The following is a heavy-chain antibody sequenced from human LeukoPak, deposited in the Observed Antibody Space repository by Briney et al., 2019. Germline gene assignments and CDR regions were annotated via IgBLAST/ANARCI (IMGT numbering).Heavy chain of an antibody. Sequence: SETLSLTCTVSGGSISSGDYYWNWIRQPAGKGLEWIGRVYGSGSTNYSPSLKSRVTISVDTFKNQFSLKLSSVTAADTAVYYCARDRVLLWFGEGASYNWFDPWGQGTLVTVSS. CDR2: VYGSGST. J-gene: IGHJ5*02. CDR1: GGSISSGDYY. D-gene: IGHD3-10*01. CDR3: ARDRVLLWFGEGASYNWFDP. V-gene: IGHV4-61*02.